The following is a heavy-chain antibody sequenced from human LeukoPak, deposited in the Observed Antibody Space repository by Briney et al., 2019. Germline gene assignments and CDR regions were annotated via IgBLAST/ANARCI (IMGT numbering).Heavy chain of an antibody. D-gene: IGHD3-16*01. CDR2: VRGGGDTT. V-gene: IGHV3-23*01. J-gene: IGHJ2*01. CDR3: VQGARADTFWYFDL. CDR1: GFAFRNYA. Sequence: GGSLRLSCAASGFAFRNYAMSWVRQAPGKGLEWVSCVRGGGDTTFHADSVKGRFTISRDNSKNTLYLQMNGLRSEDSAVYYCVQGARADTFWYFDLWGRGTLVTVSS.